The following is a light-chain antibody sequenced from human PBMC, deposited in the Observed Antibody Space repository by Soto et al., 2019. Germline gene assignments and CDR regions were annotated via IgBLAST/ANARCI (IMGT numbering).Light chain of an antibody. CDR1: TGAVTSGHH. J-gene: IGLJ2*01. V-gene: IGLV7-43*01. CDR3: LFYYGGAPPHRV. CDR2: STD. Sequence: QTVVTQESSLTVSPGGTVTLTCASSTGAVTSGHHPHWLQQKPGQAPRTVIYSTDNKQDLTPARFSGSLLGGKAALTVSGVQPEDEAEYYYLFYYGGAPPHRVFGGGTKLTVL.